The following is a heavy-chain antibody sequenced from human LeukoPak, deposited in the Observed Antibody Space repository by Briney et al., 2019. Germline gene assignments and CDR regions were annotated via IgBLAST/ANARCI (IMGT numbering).Heavy chain of an antibody. J-gene: IGHJ4*02. CDR2: IYPGDSDT. V-gene: IGHV5-51*01. Sequence: KRGESLKISCKGSGYRFTSYWIGWVRQMPGKGLEWRGIIYPGDSDTRYSPSFQGQVTISADKSISTAFLQWSSLKASDTAMYYCARLPTVTPEATLFDQWGQGTLVTVSS. CDR3: ARLPTVTPEATLFDQ. D-gene: IGHD4-17*01. CDR1: GYRFTSYW.